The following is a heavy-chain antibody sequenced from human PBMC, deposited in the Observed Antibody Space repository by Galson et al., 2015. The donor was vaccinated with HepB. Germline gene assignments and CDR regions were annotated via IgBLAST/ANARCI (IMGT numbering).Heavy chain of an antibody. J-gene: IGHJ4*02. D-gene: IGHD1-26*01. CDR3: ARGRGGWELTPFDY. CDR2: IDVDGSTT. V-gene: IGHV3-74*01. Sequence: SLRLSCAASGFTFSRYWMNWVRQAPGKGLVWVSRIDVDGSTTSYADSVKGRFTISRDIAKNTLYLQMNSLRVEDTAVYYCARGRGGWELTPFDYWGQGTLVTVSS. CDR1: GFTFSRYW.